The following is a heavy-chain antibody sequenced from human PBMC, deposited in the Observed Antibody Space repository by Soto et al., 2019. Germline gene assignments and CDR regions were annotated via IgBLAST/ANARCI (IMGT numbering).Heavy chain of an antibody. CDR1: GYTFTSYG. Sequence: QVPLVQSGAEVKKPGASVKVSCKASGYTFTSYGISWVRQAPGQGLEWMGWISAYNGNTNYAQKLQGRVTMTTDTSTSTAYMELRSLRSDDTAVYYCARAPAGNYYDSSGYYSYFDYWGQGTLVTVSS. V-gene: IGHV1-18*01. CDR3: ARAPAGNYYDSSGYYSYFDY. CDR2: ISAYNGNT. D-gene: IGHD3-22*01. J-gene: IGHJ4*02.